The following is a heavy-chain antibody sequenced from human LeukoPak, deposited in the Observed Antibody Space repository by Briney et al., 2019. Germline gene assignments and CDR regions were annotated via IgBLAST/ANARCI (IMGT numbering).Heavy chain of an antibody. CDR1: GFTFSSYA. D-gene: IGHD3-9*01. Sequence: GGSLRLSCAASGFTFSSYAMSWVRQAPGKGLEWVSAISGSGGSTYYADSVKGRFTISRDNSKNTLYLQMNSLRAEDTAVYYCAKDSSDILTGYYREGFDYWGQGTLVTVSS. CDR3: AKDSSDILTGYYREGFDY. V-gene: IGHV3-23*01. CDR2: ISGSGGST. J-gene: IGHJ4*02.